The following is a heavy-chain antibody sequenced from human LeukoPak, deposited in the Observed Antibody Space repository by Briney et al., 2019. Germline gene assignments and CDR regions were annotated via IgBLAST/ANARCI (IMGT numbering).Heavy chain of an antibody. J-gene: IGHJ4*02. CDR2: ISSSGGST. D-gene: IGHD3-22*01. Sequence: SGGSLRLSCAASGFTFSSYAMSWVRQAPGKGLEWVSSISSSGGSTYYADSVKGRFTISRDNSKNTLYLQMNSLRAEDTAVYYCAKDGSMIVHYFDYWGQGTLVTVSS. CDR1: GFTFSSYA. V-gene: IGHV3-23*01. CDR3: AKDGSMIVHYFDY.